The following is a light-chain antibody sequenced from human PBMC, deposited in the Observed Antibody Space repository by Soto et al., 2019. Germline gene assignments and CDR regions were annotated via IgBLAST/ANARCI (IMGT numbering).Light chain of an antibody. CDR2: DVG. CDR1: SSDIGSYDY. Sequence: QSVLTQPASVSGSPGQSITISCTGTSSDIGSYDYVSWYQQHPGKAPKLMIYDVGNRPSGVSNRFTGSKSGNTASLTISGLQAEDEADYYCSSFTISTTYVFGTGTKVTVL. CDR3: SSFTISTTYV. J-gene: IGLJ1*01. V-gene: IGLV2-14*01.